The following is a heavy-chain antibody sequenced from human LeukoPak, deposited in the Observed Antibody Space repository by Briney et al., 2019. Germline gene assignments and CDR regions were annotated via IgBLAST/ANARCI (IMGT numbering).Heavy chain of an antibody. J-gene: IGHJ3*02. CDR1: GYSISSGYY. CDR2: IYHSGST. V-gene: IGHV4-38-2*02. D-gene: IGHD6-19*01. CDR3: ATGIAVAGTGAFDI. Sequence: SETLSLTCTVSGYSISSGYYWGWIRQPPGKGLEWIGSIYHSGSTYYNPSLKSRVTISVDTPKNQFSLKLSSVTAADTAVYYCATGIAVAGTGAFDIWGQGTMVTVSS.